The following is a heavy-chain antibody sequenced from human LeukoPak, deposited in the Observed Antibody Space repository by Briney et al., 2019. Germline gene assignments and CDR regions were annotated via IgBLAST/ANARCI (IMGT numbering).Heavy chain of an antibody. CDR2: IYYSGST. D-gene: IGHD3-22*01. V-gene: IGHV4-30-4*01. CDR3: AREGNYDSSGPDAFDI. J-gene: IGHJ3*02. Sequence: SETLSLTCTVSGGSISSGDYYWSWIRQPPGKGLEWIGYIYYSGSTYYNPSLKSRVTISVDTSKNQFSLKLTSVTAADTAVYYCAREGNYDSSGPDAFDIWGQGTMVIVSS. CDR1: GGSISSGDYY.